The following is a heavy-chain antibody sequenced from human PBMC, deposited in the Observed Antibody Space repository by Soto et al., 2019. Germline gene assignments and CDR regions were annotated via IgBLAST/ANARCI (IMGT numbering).Heavy chain of an antibody. CDR1: GGTFSSYA. CDR2: IIPIFGTA. CDR3: ARDVIPGSSARVHGDY. D-gene: IGHD6-6*01. V-gene: IGHV1-69*01. Sequence: QVQLVQSGAEVKKPGSSVKVSCKASGGTFSSYAISWVRQAPGQGLEWMGGIIPIFGTANYAQKFQGRVTINADETTSTAFMELSSLRSEDTAGYYCARDVIPGSSARVHGDYWSEGTLVTVTS. J-gene: IGHJ4*02.